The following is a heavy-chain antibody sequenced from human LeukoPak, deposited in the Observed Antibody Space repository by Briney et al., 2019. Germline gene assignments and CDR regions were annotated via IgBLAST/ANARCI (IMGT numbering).Heavy chain of an antibody. D-gene: IGHD3-3*01. J-gene: IGHJ6*03. CDR1: GGSISSSSYY. V-gene: IGHV4-39*01. CDR3: ARRVTIFGVDRAYYYMDV. Sequence: SETLSLTCTVSGGSISSSSYYWGWIRQPPGKGPEWIGSIYYSGSTYYNPSLKSRVTISVGTSKNQFSLKLSSVTAADTAVYYCARRVTIFGVDRAYYYMDVWGKGTTVTVSS. CDR2: IYYSGST.